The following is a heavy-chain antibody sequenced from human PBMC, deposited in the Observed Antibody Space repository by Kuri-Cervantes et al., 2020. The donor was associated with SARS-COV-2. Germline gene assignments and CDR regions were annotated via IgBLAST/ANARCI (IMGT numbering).Heavy chain of an antibody. Sequence: GESLKISCAASGFTFSSYAMSWVREAPGKGLEWVAAISSGSYITHYADSVKGRFTISRDNANSSLYLQMNYLGAGDTALYYCASLGSGKGAIDYWGQGTLVTVSS. CDR3: ASLGSGKGAIDY. V-gene: IGHV3-23*01. D-gene: IGHD6-25*01. J-gene: IGHJ4*02. CDR1: GFTFSSYA. CDR2: ISSGSYIT.